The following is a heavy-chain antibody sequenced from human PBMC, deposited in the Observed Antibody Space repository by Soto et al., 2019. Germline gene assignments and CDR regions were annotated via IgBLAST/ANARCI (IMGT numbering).Heavy chain of an antibody. J-gene: IGHJ6*02. D-gene: IGHD2-2*01. CDR1: GYTFTGCY. Sequence: ASVKVSCKASGYTFTGCYMHWVRQAPGQGLEWMGWINPNSGGTNYAQKFQGRVTMTRDTSISTAYMELSRLRSDDTAVYYCARAEDCSSPSCYYYGMDVWGQGTTVTVSS. V-gene: IGHV1-2*02. CDR2: INPNSGGT. CDR3: ARAEDCSSPSCYYYGMDV.